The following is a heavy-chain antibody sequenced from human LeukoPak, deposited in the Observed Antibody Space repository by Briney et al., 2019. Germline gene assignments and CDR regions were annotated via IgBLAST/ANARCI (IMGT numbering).Heavy chain of an antibody. J-gene: IGHJ5*02. CDR2: INHSGST. D-gene: IGHD6-6*01. CDR3: ARKYPDHWFDP. Sequence: SETLSLTCAVYGGSFSGYYWSWIRQPPGKGLEWIGEINHSGSTNYNPSLKSRVTISVDTSKNQFSLKLSSVTAADTAVYYCARKYPDHWFDPWGQGTLVTVSS. V-gene: IGHV4-34*01. CDR1: GGSFSGYY.